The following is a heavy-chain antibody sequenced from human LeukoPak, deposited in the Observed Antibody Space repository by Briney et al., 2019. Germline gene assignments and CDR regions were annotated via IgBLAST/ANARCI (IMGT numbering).Heavy chain of an antibody. V-gene: IGHV4-4*07. CDR2: VYTSGNT. CDR1: GGSINTDY. D-gene: IGHD1-26*01. CDR3: ARETLVGTTNYFDN. J-gene: IGHJ4*02. Sequence: PSETLSLTCTVSGGSINTDYWSWIRQPAGRGLERIGRVYTSGNTKYNASLQSRVTMSIDTSTKQFFLKLSSVTAADTAVYYCARETLVGTTNYFDNWGQGTLVTVSS.